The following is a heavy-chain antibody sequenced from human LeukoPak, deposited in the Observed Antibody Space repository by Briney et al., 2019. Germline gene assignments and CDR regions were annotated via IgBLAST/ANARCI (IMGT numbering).Heavy chain of an antibody. J-gene: IGHJ5*02. D-gene: IGHD3-22*01. CDR2: VYYSGST. Sequence: SETLSLTCSVSGDSMSTYYWSWIRQSRGKGLEWIGNVYYSGSTDPNPSLKSRVTMSVDTSKNQFSMKLSSVTAADTAVYCCARGGTPITMIVVESNWFDPWGQGTRVTVSS. CDR3: ARGGTPITMIVVESNWFDP. V-gene: IGHV4-59*01. CDR1: GDSMSTYY.